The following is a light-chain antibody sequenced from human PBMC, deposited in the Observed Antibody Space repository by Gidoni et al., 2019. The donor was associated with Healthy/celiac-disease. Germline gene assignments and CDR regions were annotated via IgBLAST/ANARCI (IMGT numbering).Light chain of an antibody. CDR1: LSVSSSY. CDR3: QQYGSSPLVT. V-gene: IGKV3-20*01. J-gene: IGKJ4*01. CDR2: GAS. Sequence: EIVLTQSPGTLSLSPGERATLSCRASLSVSSSYLAWYQQKPGQAPRLLIYGASSRATGIPDRFSGSGSGTDFTLTISRLEPEDFAVYYCQQYGSSPLVTFGGGTKVEIK.